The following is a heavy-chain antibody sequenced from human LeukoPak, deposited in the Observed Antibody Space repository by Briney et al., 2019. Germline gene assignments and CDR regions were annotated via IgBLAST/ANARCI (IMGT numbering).Heavy chain of an antibody. Sequence: ASVKVSCKASGYTFTSYGISWVRQAPGQGLEWMGWISAYNGNTNYAQKLQGRVTMTTDTSTSTAYMELRSLRSDDTAVYYCARDSTRRHTVATSMGYWGQGTLVTVSS. CDR1: GYTFTSYG. D-gene: IGHD4-17*01. V-gene: IGHV1-18*04. CDR3: ARDSTRRHTVATSMGY. J-gene: IGHJ4*02. CDR2: ISAYNGNT.